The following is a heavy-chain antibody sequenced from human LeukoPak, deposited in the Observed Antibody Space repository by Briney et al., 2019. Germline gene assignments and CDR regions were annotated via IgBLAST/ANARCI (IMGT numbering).Heavy chain of an antibody. D-gene: IGHD6-13*01. CDR2: INHSGST. Sequence: SETLSLTCAVYGGSFSGYYWSWIRQPPGKGLEWIGEINHSGSTNYNPSLKSRVTISVDTSKNQFSLKLSSVTAADTAVYYCARGIAAAGTGGYYFDYWGQGTLVTVSS. J-gene: IGHJ4*02. CDR3: ARGIAAAGTGGYYFDY. V-gene: IGHV4-34*01. CDR1: GGSFSGYY.